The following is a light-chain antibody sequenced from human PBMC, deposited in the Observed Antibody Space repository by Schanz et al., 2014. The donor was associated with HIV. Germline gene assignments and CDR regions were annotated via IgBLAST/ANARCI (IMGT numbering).Light chain of an antibody. V-gene: IGLV1-51*01. CDR1: ALSVGHNF. J-gene: IGLJ2*01. CDR3: ATWHSSLREVV. Sequence: QSLLTQPPSVSAAPGQRVTISCSGGALSVGHNFVSWYQQFPGTAPKLLIFADYQRPSEIPDRISGSKTGTSATLAINGLQTGDEADYYCATWHSSLREVVFGGGTKVTVL. CDR2: ADY.